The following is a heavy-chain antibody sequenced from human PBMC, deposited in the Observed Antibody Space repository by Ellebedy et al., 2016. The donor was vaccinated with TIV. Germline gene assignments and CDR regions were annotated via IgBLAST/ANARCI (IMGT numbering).Heavy chain of an antibody. V-gene: IGHV3-11*01. CDR2: IPASGTAI. CDR1: GSTFSDYF. D-gene: IGHD1-1*01. CDR3: GRAREPGPFAYYYYGMDV. Sequence: PGGSLRLSCAGSGSTFSDYFMSWVRQAPGKGLEWISYIPASGTAIYYADSVKGWFTVARDNANKSLHLQMNNLRGDDTAVYYCGRAREPGPFAYYYYGMDVWGQGTTVTVSS. J-gene: IGHJ6*02.